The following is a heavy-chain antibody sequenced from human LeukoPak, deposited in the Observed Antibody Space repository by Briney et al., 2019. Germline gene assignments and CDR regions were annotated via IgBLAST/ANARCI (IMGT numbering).Heavy chain of an antibody. CDR3: ARSRIRRPVDAFDI. D-gene: IGHD2-15*01. Sequence: GGSLRLSCAAAGVTFSDYYMSWIRQAPGKGLEWVSYISSSGSTIYYADSVKGRFTISRDNAKNSLYLQMNSLRAEDTAVYYCARSRIRRPVDAFDIWGQGTMVTVSS. V-gene: IGHV3-11*01. CDR2: ISSSGSTI. CDR1: GVTFSDYY. J-gene: IGHJ3*02.